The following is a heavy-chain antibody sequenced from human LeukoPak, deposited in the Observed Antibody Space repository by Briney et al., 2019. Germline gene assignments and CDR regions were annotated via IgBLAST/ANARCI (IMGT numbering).Heavy chain of an antibody. CDR3: ARDQLAGALTNWVDP. CDR1: GFTFNTYT. J-gene: IGHJ5*02. CDR2: ISYNGNNK. V-gene: IGHV3-30-3*01. D-gene: IGHD6-13*01. Sequence: PGKSLRLSCAASGFTFNTYTMSWVRQAPGKGLEWVAVISYNGNNKYYPDSLKGRFTISRDNSKDTLYLQMNSLRPEDTAVYYCARDQLAGALTNWVDPWGQGALVTVSS.